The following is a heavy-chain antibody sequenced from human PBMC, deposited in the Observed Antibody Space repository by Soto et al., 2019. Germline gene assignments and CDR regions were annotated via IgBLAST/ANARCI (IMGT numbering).Heavy chain of an antibody. CDR1: GDSVSSGTYY. D-gene: IGHD3-22*01. J-gene: IGHJ5*02. CDR2: VYHSGST. V-gene: IGHV4-61*01. Sequence: SETLSLTCTVSGDSVSSGTYYWSWIRQPSGKGLEWIGNVYHSGSTKYNPSLKSPVTISVDTSKNQFSLELNFVTAADTAVYYCARVSFYYDTSGYGVGWFDPWGQGALVTVAS. CDR3: ARVSFYYDTSGYGVGWFDP.